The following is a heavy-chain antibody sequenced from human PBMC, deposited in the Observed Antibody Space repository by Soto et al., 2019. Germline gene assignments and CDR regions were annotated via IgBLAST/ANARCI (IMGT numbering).Heavy chain of an antibody. CDR2: IIPIFGTA. CDR1: GGTFSSYA. Sequence: SVKVSCKASGGTFSSYAISWVRQAPGQGLEWMGGIIPIFGTANYAQKFQGRVTITADESTSTAYMELSSLRSEDTAVYYCARLAAGYSYGVYYYYGMDVWGQGTPVTVSS. CDR3: ARLAAGYSYGVYYYYGMDV. V-gene: IGHV1-69*13. D-gene: IGHD5-18*01. J-gene: IGHJ6*02.